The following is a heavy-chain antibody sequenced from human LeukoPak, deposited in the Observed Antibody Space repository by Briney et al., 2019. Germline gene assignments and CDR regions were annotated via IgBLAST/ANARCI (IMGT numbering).Heavy chain of an antibody. CDR3: ARRKDTAMAPFDY. V-gene: IGHV3-7*03. CDR2: IKQDGSIQ. J-gene: IGHJ4*02. Sequence: GGSLRLSCTASGFTFSSFWMAWVRRAPGKGLEWVANIKQDGSIQHYGDSVKGRFTISRDNAKNSLYLQMNNLRAEDTAVYYCARRKDTAMAPFDYWGQGTLVTVSS. D-gene: IGHD5-18*01. CDR1: GFTFSSFW.